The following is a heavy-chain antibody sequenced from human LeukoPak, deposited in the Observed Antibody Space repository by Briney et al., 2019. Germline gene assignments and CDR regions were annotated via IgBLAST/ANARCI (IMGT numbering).Heavy chain of an antibody. D-gene: IGHD3-16*02. CDR1: GYTFTSYY. J-gene: IGHJ4*02. CDR3: AREARGGSYDYVWGSYRYFDY. CDR2: INPSGGST. V-gene: IGHV1-46*01. Sequence: EASVKVSCKASGYTFTSYYMHWVRQAPGQGLEWMGIINPSGGSTSYAQKFQGRVTMTRDTSTSTVYMELSSLRSEDTAVYYCAREARGGSYDYVWGSYRYFDYWGQGTPVTVSS.